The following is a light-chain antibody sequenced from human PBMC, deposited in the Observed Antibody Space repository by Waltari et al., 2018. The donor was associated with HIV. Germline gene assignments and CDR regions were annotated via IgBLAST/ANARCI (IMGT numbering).Light chain of an antibody. CDR2: GAS. J-gene: IGKJ2*01. CDR1: QSVSSSY. CDR3: QQYGSSPPYT. Sequence: EIVLTQSPGTLSLSPGERATLSSRASQSVSSSYLAWYQQKPGQAPRRLIYGASSRATGIPDRFSGSGSGTDFTLTISRLEPEDFAVYYCQQYGSSPPYTFGQGTKLEIK. V-gene: IGKV3-20*01.